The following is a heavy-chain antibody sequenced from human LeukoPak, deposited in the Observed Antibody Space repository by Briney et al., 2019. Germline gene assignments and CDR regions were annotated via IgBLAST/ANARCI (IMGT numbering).Heavy chain of an antibody. CDR3: ARHYGDYGPFDY. Sequence: GGSLRLSCAASGFTFSSYSMNWVRQAPGKGLEWVSYISSSSGTIYYAGSVKGRFTISRDNAKNSLYLQMNSLRAEDTAVYYCARHYGDYGPFDYWGQGTLVTVSS. V-gene: IGHV3-48*01. CDR1: GFTFSSYS. CDR2: ISSSSGTI. D-gene: IGHD4-17*01. J-gene: IGHJ4*02.